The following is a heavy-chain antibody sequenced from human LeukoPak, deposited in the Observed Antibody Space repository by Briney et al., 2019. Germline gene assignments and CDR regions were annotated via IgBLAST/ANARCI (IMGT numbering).Heavy chain of an antibody. CDR1: GFTFSSYG. J-gene: IGHJ6*02. V-gene: IGHV3-33*08. CDR3: ARENFWSGSPDDDYGMDV. CDR2: IWYDGRNR. D-gene: IGHD3-3*01. Sequence: GGSLRLSCAASGFTFSSYGMHWVRQAPGKGLEWVAVIWYDGRNRYHADSVQGRFTISRDNSKNTLYLQMNSLRAEDTAVYYCARENFWSGSPDDDYGMDVWGQGTTVTVSS.